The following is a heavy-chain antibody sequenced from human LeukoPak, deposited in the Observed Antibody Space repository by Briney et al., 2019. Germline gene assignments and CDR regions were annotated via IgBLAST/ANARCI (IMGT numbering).Heavy chain of an antibody. V-gene: IGHV3-7*01. CDR3: ARDVGANCSSTSCYPY. D-gene: IGHD2-2*01. J-gene: IGHJ4*02. Sequence: GGSLRLSCAASGFTFSSYWMSWVRQAPGKGLEWVANIKQDGSEKYYVDSVKGRFTISRDNAKNSLYLQMNSLRAEDTAVYYCARDVGANCSSTSCYPYWGQGTLVTVSS. CDR2: IKQDGSEK. CDR1: GFTFSSYW.